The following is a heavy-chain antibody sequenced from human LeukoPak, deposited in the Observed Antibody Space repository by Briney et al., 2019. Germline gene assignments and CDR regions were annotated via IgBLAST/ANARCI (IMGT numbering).Heavy chain of an antibody. Sequence: SETLSLTYAVYGGSFSGYYWSWIRQPPGKGLEWIGEINHSGSTNYNPSLKSRVTISVDTSKNQFSLKLSSVTAADTAVYYCAITYYYDSSGYYYGGSDYWGQGTLVTVSS. CDR1: GGSFSGYY. CDR3: AITYYYDSSGYYYGGSDY. CDR2: INHSGST. J-gene: IGHJ4*02. D-gene: IGHD3-22*01. V-gene: IGHV4-34*01.